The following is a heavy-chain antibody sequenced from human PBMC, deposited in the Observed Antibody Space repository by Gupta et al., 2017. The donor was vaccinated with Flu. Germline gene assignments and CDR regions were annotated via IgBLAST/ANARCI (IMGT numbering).Heavy chain of an antibody. D-gene: IGHD3-22*01. J-gene: IGHJ4*02. CDR2: INSDGSST. CDR3: ARGYYYDSSFDS. V-gene: IGHV3-74*01. CDR1: GFTFSSHW. Sequence: VPLVESGGGLVQPGGSLRLSCAASGFTFSSHWMPWVREAQGKGLVWVALINSDGSSTSYAYSVKGRFTISRDNAKNTLYLQMNSLRAEDTAVYYCARGYYYDSSFDSWGQGTLVTVSS.